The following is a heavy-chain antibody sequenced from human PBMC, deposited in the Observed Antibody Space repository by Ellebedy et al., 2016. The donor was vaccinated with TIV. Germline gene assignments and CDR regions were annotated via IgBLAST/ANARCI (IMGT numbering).Heavy chain of an antibody. V-gene: IGHV3-11*01. Sequence: PGGSLRLSCAASPFIVSDYYMSWIRQAPGKGLEWVSYISSSGTTMYYADSVKGRFTISRDNAKNSLYLQMNSLRAEDTAVYYCARVGGRLRGVITGYNWLDPWGQGTLVTVSS. CDR1: PFIVSDYY. D-gene: IGHD3-10*01. J-gene: IGHJ5*02. CDR2: ISSSGTTM. CDR3: ARVGGRLRGVITGYNWLDP.